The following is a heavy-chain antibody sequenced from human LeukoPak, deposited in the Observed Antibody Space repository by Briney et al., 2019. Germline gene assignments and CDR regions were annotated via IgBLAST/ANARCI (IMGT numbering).Heavy chain of an antibody. D-gene: IGHD4-17*01. J-gene: IGHJ4*02. CDR2: INHSGSA. CDR1: GGSFSGYY. V-gene: IGHV4-34*01. CDR3: ARAKVTGTPH. Sequence: SETLSLTCAVYGGSFSGYYWSWIRQPPGKGLEWIGEINHSGSANYNPSLKSRVTISLDTSKNQFSLKVSSVTAAATAVYSCARAKVTGTPHWAQEPLVIVSS.